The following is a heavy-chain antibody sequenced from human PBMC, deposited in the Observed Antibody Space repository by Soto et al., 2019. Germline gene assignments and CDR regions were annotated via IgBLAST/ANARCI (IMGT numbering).Heavy chain of an antibody. CDR2: INHSGST. CDR3: ARGAKFQH. Sequence: SETLSLTCAVYGGSFSGYYWSWIRQPPGKGLEWIGEINHSGSTNYNPSLKSRVTISVDTSKNQFSLKLSSVTAADTAVYYCARGAKFQHWGQGTLVTVSS. CDR1: GGSFSGYY. J-gene: IGHJ1*01. V-gene: IGHV4-34*01.